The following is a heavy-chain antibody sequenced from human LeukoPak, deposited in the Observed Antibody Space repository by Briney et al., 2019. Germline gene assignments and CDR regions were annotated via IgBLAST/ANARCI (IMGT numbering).Heavy chain of an antibody. CDR1: GGSISSGGFY. CDR2: MYYSGNT. J-gene: IGHJ4*02. Sequence: PSETLSLTCTVSGGSISSGGFYWGWIRQPPGKGLEYIGYMYYSGNTYYNPSLKSRVTISVDTSKNQFSLKLSSVTAADTAVYYCARAYSGSYYYFDYWGQGTLVTVSS. D-gene: IGHD1-26*01. V-gene: IGHV4-30-4*01. CDR3: ARAYSGSYYYFDY.